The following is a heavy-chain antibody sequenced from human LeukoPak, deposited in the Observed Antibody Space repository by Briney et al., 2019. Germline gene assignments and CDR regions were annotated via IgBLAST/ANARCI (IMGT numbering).Heavy chain of an antibody. J-gene: IGHJ5*02. CDR2: INHDGSEK. CDR1: GFMFTSYL. V-gene: IGHV3-7*05. D-gene: IGHD5/OR15-5a*01. Sequence: PGWSLTLSCAASGFMFTSYLMSWVRQAPGKGLDWVASINHDGSEKYYVDSVKGRFTISRDNAKNSLYLQMNSLRAEDTAVYHCARVVVSTTNRFDPWGQGTLVTVSS. CDR3: ARVVVSTTNRFDP.